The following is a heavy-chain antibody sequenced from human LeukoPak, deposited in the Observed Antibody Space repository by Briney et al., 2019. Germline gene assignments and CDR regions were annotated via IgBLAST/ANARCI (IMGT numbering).Heavy chain of an antibody. D-gene: IGHD5-18*01. Sequence: PETLSLTCAVYGGSFSGYYWSWIRQPPGKGLEWIGEINHSGSTNYNPSLKSRVTISVDTSKNQFSLKLSSVTAADTAVYYCARTWAAKRGYSYGSWDYWGQGTLVTVSS. CDR3: ARTWAAKRGYSYGSWDY. CDR1: GGSFSGYY. CDR2: INHSGST. J-gene: IGHJ4*02. V-gene: IGHV4-34*01.